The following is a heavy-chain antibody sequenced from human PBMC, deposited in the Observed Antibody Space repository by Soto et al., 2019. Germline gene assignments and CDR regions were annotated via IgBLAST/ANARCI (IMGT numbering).Heavy chain of an antibody. V-gene: IGHV1-3*01. D-gene: IGHD3-10*01. CDR2: INAGNGNT. CDR1: GYTFTSYA. Sequence: ASVKVSCKASGYTFTSYAMHWVRQAPGQRLEWMGWINAGNGNTKYSQKFQGRVTITRDTSAITAYMELSSLRSEDTAVYYCARDSRPNYYGSGNYFDYWGQGTLVTVSS. CDR3: ARDSRPNYYGSGNYFDY. J-gene: IGHJ4*02.